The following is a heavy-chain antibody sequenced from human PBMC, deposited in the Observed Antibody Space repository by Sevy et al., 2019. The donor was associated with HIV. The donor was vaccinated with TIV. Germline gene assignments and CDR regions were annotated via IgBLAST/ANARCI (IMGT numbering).Heavy chain of an antibody. CDR2: IGVYNGNS. V-gene: IGHV1-18*01. D-gene: IGHD3-10*01. Sequence: ASVKVSCKASGYTFSSNAIAWVRQAPGQGLQWMGWIGVYNGNSNYAQNLRDRVTMTTDTSTSTAYMELKSLRSDDTAVYYCARVPTYYFGSGTYFDYWGQGTLVTVSS. J-gene: IGHJ4*02. CDR1: GYTFSSNA. CDR3: ARVPTYYFGSGTYFDY.